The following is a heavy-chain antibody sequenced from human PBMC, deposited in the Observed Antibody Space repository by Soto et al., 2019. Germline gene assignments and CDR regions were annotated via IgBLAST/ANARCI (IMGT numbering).Heavy chain of an antibody. CDR3: ARVRNYYDSSGYEMNAFDI. J-gene: IGHJ3*02. Sequence: ASVKVSCKASGYIFTSYAMQWVRQAPGQRLEWMGWINVGNGNTKYSQKFQGRVTITRDTSASTAYMELSSLRSEDTAVYYCARVRNYYDSSGYEMNAFDIWGQGTMVTVSS. D-gene: IGHD3-22*01. CDR1: GYIFTSYA. V-gene: IGHV1-3*01. CDR2: INVGNGNT.